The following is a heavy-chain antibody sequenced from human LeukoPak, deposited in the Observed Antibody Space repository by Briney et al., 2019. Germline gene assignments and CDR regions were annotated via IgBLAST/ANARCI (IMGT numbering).Heavy chain of an antibody. V-gene: IGHV4-4*02. CDR3: ARLGGRGYCSSSSCRGNWFDP. CDR1: GGSLSSSNW. Sequence: SGALSLTCAVSGGSLSSSNWWSWVRRPPGKGLEWIGEIYHSGSTNSNPSLKSRVTISVDKSKNRFSLKLSSVTAADTAVYYCARLGGRGYCSSSSCRGNWFDPWGQGTLVTVSS. J-gene: IGHJ5*02. CDR2: IYHSGST. D-gene: IGHD2-15*01.